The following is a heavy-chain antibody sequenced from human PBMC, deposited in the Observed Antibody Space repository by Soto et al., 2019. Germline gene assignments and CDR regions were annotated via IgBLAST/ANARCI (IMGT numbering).Heavy chain of an antibody. J-gene: IGHJ6*03. D-gene: IGHD6-13*01. V-gene: IGHV3-9*01. CDR3: AKDWRFSSHLPPFGLPAYYMDV. Sequence: GGSLRLSCAASGFTFDDYAMHWVRQAPGKGLEWVSGISWNSGSIGYADSVKGRFTISRDNAKNSLYLQMNSLRAEDTALYYCAKDWRFSSHLPPFGLPAYYMDVWGKGTTVTVSS. CDR1: GFTFDDYA. CDR2: ISWNSGSI.